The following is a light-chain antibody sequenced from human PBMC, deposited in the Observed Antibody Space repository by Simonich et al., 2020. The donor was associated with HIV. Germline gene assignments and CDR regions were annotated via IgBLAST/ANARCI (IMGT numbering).Light chain of an antibody. CDR2: LGS. Sequence: EIVMTQSPLSLPVTPGEPASISCRSSQSLLHSNGYNYLDWYLQKPGQSPQLLIYLGSNRASGVPDRFSGSGSGTDFTLKISRVEAEDVGVYYCMQALQTPYTVGQGTKLEIK. CDR3: MQALQTPYT. J-gene: IGKJ2*01. V-gene: IGKV2-28*01. CDR1: QSLLHSNGYNY.